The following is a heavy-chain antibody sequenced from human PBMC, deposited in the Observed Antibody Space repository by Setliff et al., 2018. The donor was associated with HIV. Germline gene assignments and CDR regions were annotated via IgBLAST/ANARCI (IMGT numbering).Heavy chain of an antibody. CDR3: ARGGGDSSQFDH. J-gene: IGHJ4*02. Sequence: SVKVSCKASGGTFSSYAINWVRQAPGQGLEWMGGIIPMFGTAHYAQKFQGRVTITADESTTTAYMELSSLNSADMAVYYCARGGGDSSQFDHWGQGTLVTVSS. V-gene: IGHV1-69*13. D-gene: IGHD2-21*01. CDR2: IIPMFGTA. CDR1: GGTFSSYA.